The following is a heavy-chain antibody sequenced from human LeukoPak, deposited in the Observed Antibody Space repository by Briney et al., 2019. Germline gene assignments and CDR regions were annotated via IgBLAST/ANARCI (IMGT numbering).Heavy chain of an antibody. V-gene: IGHV5-51*01. Sequence: GESLKISCKGSGYSFSSYWIGWVRQMPGKGLEWMGIIYPGNSDTRYSPSFQGQVTISADKSISTAYLQWSSLKASDTAMYYCARLHYFGSGNYYNVGDYWGQGTLVTVSS. CDR1: GYSFSSYW. CDR2: IYPGNSDT. D-gene: IGHD3-10*01. CDR3: ARLHYFGSGNYYNVGDY. J-gene: IGHJ4*02.